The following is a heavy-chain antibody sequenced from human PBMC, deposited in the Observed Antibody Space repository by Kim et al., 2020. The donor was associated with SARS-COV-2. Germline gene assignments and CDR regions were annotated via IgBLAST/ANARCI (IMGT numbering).Heavy chain of an antibody. CDR3: AEGGGVDYGDYGSLDY. CDR2: IIPIFGTA. J-gene: IGHJ4*02. Sequence: SVKVSCKASGGTFSSYAISWVRQAPGQGLEWMGGIIPIFGTANYAQKFQGRVTITADESTSTAYMELSSLRSEDTAVYYCAEGGGVDYGDYGSLDYWGQGTLVTVSS. CDR1: GGTFSSYA. V-gene: IGHV1-69*13. D-gene: IGHD4-17*01.